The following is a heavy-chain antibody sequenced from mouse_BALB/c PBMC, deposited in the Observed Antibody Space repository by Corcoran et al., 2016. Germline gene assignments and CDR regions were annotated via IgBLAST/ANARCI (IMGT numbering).Heavy chain of an antibody. CDR2: INPYNGGT. CDR3: ARGDDYYAMDY. J-gene: IGHJ4*01. CDR1: GYSFTGYT. Sequence: EVQLQQSGLELVKPGASMKISCKASGYSFTGYTINWVKQSHGKNLEWIGLINPYNGGTSYNQTFKGKATLIVDKSSSTAYIDLLSLTSEDSAVYYCARGDDYYAMDYWGQGTSVTVSS. V-gene: IGHV1-18*01.